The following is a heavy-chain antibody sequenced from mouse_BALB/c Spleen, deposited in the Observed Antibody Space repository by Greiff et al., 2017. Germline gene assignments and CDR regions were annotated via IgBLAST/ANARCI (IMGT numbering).Heavy chain of an antibody. CDR3: ASPLYGNYPYY. J-gene: IGHJ2*01. CDR2: ISSGGSYT. D-gene: IGHD2-1*01. Sequence: EVQRVESGGDLVKPGGSLKLSCAASGFTFSSYGMSWVRQTPDKRLEWVATISSGGSYTYYPDSVKGRFTISRDNAKNTLYLQMSSLKSEDTAMYYCASPLYGNYPYYWGQGTTLTVSS. V-gene: IGHV5-6*01. CDR1: GFTFSSYG.